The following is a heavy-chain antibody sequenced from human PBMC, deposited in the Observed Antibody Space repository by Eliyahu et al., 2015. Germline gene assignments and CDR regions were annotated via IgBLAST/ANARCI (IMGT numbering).Heavy chain of an antibody. CDR3: ARGPDIQPRPRYFDY. CDR2: INYSGYT. CDR1: GGSFSGYY. Sequence: QVQLQQWGAGLLKPSETLSLTCVVYGGSFSGYYWSWIRQAPEKGLEWIGEINYSGYTSYNSSLKSRVTISVDTSTNQFSLKLTSVTAADTAVYYCARGPDIQPRPRYFDYWGQGTLVTVSS. J-gene: IGHJ4*02. D-gene: IGHD5-18*01. V-gene: IGHV4-34*01.